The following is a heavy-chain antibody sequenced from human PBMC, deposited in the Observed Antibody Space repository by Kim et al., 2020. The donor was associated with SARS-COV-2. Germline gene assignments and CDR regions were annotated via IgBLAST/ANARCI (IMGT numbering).Heavy chain of an antibody. CDR1: GFTFSTYW. Sequence: GGSLRLSCAASGFTFSTYWMHWVRQAPGKGLVWVSRMNSDGGTTNYADSVKGRFTISRDNAKNTLYLQMNSLRAEDTAVYYCAKEGCSTTTCLYDGFDVWGQGTMVTVSS. D-gene: IGHD2-2*01. CDR3: AKEGCSTTTCLYDGFDV. CDR2: MNSDGGTT. V-gene: IGHV3-74*01. J-gene: IGHJ3*01.